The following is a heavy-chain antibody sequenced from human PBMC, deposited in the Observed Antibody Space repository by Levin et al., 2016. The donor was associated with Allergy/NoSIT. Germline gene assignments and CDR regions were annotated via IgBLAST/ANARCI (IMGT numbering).Heavy chain of an antibody. CDR1: GFTFSSYW. D-gene: IGHD4-23*01. CDR3: ASRRRGGNSGWFDP. Sequence: GESLKISCAASGFTFSSYWMYWVRQAPGKGLVWVSRINGDGSSTNYADSVKGRFTISRDNAKNTLYLQMNSLRAEDTAVYYCASRRRGGNSGWFDPWGQGTLVTVSS. J-gene: IGHJ5*02. CDR2: INGDGSST. V-gene: IGHV3-74*01.